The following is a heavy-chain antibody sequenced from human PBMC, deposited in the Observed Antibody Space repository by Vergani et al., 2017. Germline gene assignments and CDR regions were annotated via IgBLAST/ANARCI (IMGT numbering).Heavy chain of an antibody. J-gene: IGHJ4*02. V-gene: IGHV1-18*01. CDR2: ISAYNGNT. CDR1: GGTFSSYA. Sequence: QVQLVQSGAEVKKPGSSVKVSCKASGGTFSSYAISWVRQAPGQGLEWMGWISAYNGNTNYAQKLQGRVTMTTDTSTSTAYMELRSLRSDDTAVYYCARDLKVYCGGDCYSRYWGQGTLVTVSS. D-gene: IGHD2-21*01. CDR3: ARDLKVYCGGDCYSRY.